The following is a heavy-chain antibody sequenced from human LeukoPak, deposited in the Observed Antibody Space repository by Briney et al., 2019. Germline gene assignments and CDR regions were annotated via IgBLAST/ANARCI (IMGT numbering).Heavy chain of an antibody. CDR2: IYTSGST. D-gene: IGHD6-13*01. Sequence: SETLSLTCTVSGGSISSGSYYWSWIRQPAGKGLEWIGRIYTSGSTNYNPSLKSRFTISVDTSKNQFSLKLSSVTAADTAVYYCARGLGKARIAFFDPWGQGTLVTVSS. J-gene: IGHJ5*02. CDR1: GGSISSGSYY. CDR3: ARGLGKARIAFFDP. V-gene: IGHV4-61*02.